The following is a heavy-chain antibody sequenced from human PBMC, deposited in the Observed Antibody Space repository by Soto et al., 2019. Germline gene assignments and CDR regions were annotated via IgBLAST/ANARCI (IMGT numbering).Heavy chain of an antibody. CDR2: IRSKANSYAT. V-gene: IGHV3-73*01. Sequence: PGGSLRLSCAASGFTFSGSAMHWVRQASGKGLEWVGRIRSKANSYATAYAASVKGRFTISRDDSKNTAYLQMNSLKTEDTAVYYCTSALYSNYEEPRYYYYYYMDVWGKGTTVTVSS. CDR1: GFTFSGSA. J-gene: IGHJ6*03. D-gene: IGHD4-4*01. CDR3: TSALYSNYEEPRYYYYYYMDV.